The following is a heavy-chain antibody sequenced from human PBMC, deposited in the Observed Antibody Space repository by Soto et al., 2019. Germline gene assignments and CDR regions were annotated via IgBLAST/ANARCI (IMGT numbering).Heavy chain of an antibody. Sequence: EVQLVESGGGLVQPGGSLRLSCAASGFTFSSYSMNWVRPAPGKGLEWVSYISSSSSTIYYADSVKGRFTISRDNAKNSLYLQMNSLRAEDTAVYYCARHPERIAEIGWLDPWGQGTLVPVSS. V-gene: IGHV3-48*01. CDR3: ARHPERIAEIGWLDP. D-gene: IGHD6-13*01. CDR2: ISSSSSTI. J-gene: IGHJ5*02. CDR1: GFTFSSYS.